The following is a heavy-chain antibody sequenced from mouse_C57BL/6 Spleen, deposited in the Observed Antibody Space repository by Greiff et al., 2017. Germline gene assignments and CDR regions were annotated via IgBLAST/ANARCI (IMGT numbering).Heavy chain of an antibody. D-gene: IGHD3-3*01. J-gene: IGHJ1*03. CDR2: INPSSGYT. Sequence: VQLVESGAELARPGASVKMSCKASGYTFTSYTMHWVKQRPGQGLEWIGYINPSSGYTKYNQKFKDKATLTADKSSSTAYMQLSSLTSEDSAVYYCARGGTEEYFDVWGTGTTVTVSS. CDR3: ARGGTEEYFDV. CDR1: GYTFTSYT. V-gene: IGHV1-4*01.